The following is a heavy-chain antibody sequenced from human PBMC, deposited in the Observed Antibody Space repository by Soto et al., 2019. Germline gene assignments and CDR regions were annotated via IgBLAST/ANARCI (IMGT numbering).Heavy chain of an antibody. J-gene: IGHJ6*03. CDR2: IYPGDSDT. Sequence: GESLKISCKGSGYSFTSYWIGWVRQMPGKGLEWMGIIYPGDSDTRYSPSFQGQVTISADKSISTAYLQWSSLKASDTAMYYCARQIRKAAAGYYYYMDVWGKGTTVTVSS. CDR1: GYSFTSYW. D-gene: IGHD6-13*01. CDR3: ARQIRKAAAGYYYYMDV. V-gene: IGHV5-51*01.